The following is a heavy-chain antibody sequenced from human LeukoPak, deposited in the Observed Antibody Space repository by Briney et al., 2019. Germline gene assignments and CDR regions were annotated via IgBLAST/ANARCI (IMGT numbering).Heavy chain of an antibody. J-gene: IGHJ4*02. V-gene: IGHV4-34*01. CDR1: GGSFSGYY. Sequence: PSETLSLTCAVYGGSFSGYYWSWIRQPPGKGLEWIGEINHSGSTNYNPSLKSRVTISVDTSKNQFSLKLSSVTAADTAVHYCARGRGYSYGRFDYWGQGTLVTVSS. D-gene: IGHD5-18*01. CDR3: ARGRGYSYGRFDY. CDR2: INHSGST.